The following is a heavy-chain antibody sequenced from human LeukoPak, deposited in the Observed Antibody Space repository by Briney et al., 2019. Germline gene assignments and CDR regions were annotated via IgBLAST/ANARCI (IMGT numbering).Heavy chain of an antibody. Sequence: TSETLSLTCTVSGGSISSDDYYWSWIRQPPGKGLEWIGYIAYSGSTDYSPSLRGRATMSVDTSKNQYSLKLNSVTAAATAMYFCARGGVGGYDYFASWGQGTLVAVSS. D-gene: IGHD5-12*01. CDR2: IAYSGST. V-gene: IGHV4-30-4*01. CDR3: ARGGVGGYDYFAS. CDR1: GGSISSDDYY. J-gene: IGHJ4*02.